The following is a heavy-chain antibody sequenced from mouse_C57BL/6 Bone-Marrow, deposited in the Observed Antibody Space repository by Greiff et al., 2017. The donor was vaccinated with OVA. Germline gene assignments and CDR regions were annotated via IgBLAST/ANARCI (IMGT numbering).Heavy chain of an antibody. D-gene: IGHD1-1*01. V-gene: IGHV1-59*01. J-gene: IGHJ2*01. CDR1: GYTFTSYW. CDR2: IDPSDSYT. Sequence: QVQLQQPGAELVRPGTSVKLSCKASGYTFTSYWMHWVKQRPGQGLEWIGVIDPSDSYTNYNQKFKGKATLTVDTSSSTAYMQLSSLTSEDSAVYYCASRGGYYYGSSPYYWGQGTTLTVSS. CDR3: ASRGGYYYGSSPYY.